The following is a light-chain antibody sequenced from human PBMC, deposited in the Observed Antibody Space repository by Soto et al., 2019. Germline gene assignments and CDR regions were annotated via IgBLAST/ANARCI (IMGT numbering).Light chain of an antibody. Sequence: DIQMTQSPSSLSASVGDRVTITCRASQSISSYLTWYQHQPGKAPXLLIYAASSLQSGVPSRFSGSGSGTDFTLTISSLKPEDFATYFCQQSYSTPWTFGQGTKWIS. V-gene: IGKV1-39*01. CDR1: QSISSY. CDR2: AAS. CDR3: QQSYSTPWT. J-gene: IGKJ1*01.